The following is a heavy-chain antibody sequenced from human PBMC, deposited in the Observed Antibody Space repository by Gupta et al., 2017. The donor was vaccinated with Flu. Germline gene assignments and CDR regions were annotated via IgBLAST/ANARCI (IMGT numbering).Heavy chain of an antibody. V-gene: IGHV4-31*03. CDR3: ARFLGRRQQPTPPDAFNI. Sequence: QVQLQESGPGLVKPSQTLSLTCTVSNGSIRSGDYYWPWIRQHPGKGLEWVGYVSYIGSTYYNPSLKSRLTISLDTSKNQFSLKLSSVTAADTAVYYCARFLGRRQQPTPPDAFNIWGQGTMVTVSS. CDR2: VSYIGST. D-gene: IGHD6-13*01. J-gene: IGHJ3*02. CDR1: NGSIRSGDYY.